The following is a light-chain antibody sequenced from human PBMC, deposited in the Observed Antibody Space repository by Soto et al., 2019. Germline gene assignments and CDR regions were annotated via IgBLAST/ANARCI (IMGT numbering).Light chain of an antibody. CDR2: AAS. CDR3: LQDYKYPRT. Sequence: AIQMTQSPSSLSASVGDRVTMSCRASQGIRSDLGWYQQKPGKAPKLLIYAASTLQSGVPSRFSGSGSGTDFTLTISSLQHEDLATYYCLQDYKYPRTFGQGTKVDIK. V-gene: IGKV1-6*02. J-gene: IGKJ1*01. CDR1: QGIRSD.